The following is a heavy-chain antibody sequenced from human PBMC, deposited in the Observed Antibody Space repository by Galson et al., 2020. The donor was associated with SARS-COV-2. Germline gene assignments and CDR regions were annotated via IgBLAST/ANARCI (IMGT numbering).Heavy chain of an antibody. CDR3: ARQGVNMIVLVTVPGWFFDL. Sequence: SETLSLTCAVSGYSVSTTNYWGWVRLAPGPGLEWIGSIYPNGRTYYNPSLERRVPISVDTSRNQFSLTLASVTAADTAFYYCARQGVNMIVLVTVPGWFFDLWGRGTLVTVSS. D-gene: IGHD2-21*02. CDR2: IYPNGRT. J-gene: IGHJ2*01. CDR1: GYSVSTTNY. V-gene: IGHV4-38-2*01.